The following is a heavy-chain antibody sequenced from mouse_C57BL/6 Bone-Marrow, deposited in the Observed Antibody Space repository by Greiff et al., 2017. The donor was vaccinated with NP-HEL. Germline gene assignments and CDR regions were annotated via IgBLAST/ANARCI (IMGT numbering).Heavy chain of an antibody. CDR3: ASFAY. CDR2: ISYDGSN. J-gene: IGHJ3*01. CDR1: GYSITSGYF. V-gene: IGHV3-6*01. Sequence: VQLQQSGPGLVKPSQSLSLTCSATGYSITSGYFWNWIRQPPGNKLEWMGNISYDGSNNYNPTLKNRLSITRDTSKNQLFLKLNSVATEDTATYYCASFAYWGQGTLVTVSA.